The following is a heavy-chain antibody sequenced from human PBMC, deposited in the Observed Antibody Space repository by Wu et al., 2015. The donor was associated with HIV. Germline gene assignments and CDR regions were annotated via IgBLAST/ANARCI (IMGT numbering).Heavy chain of an antibody. CDR2: ISTYYGTT. D-gene: IGHD2-2*01. J-gene: IGHJ6*02. Sequence: QVQLAQSVSEVKKPGASVKVSCKTSGYTFTNYGITWVRQAPGQGLEWMGWISTYYGTTDYVQSLQDRVTMATDTSTSTVYMELRSLTSDDTAVYYCATDVHCSSTSCPYYYGMDVVGPRDHGHRLL. CDR1: GYTFTNYG. V-gene: IGHV1-18*01. CDR3: ATDVHCSSTSCPYYYGMDV.